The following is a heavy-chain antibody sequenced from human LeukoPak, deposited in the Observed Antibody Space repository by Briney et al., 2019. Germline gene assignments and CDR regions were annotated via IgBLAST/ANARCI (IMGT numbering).Heavy chain of an antibody. Sequence: ASVKVSCKASGYTFTGYYMHWVRQAPGQGLEWMGWINPNSGGTNYAQKFQGRVTITRNTSISTAYMELSSLRSEDTAVYYCARGRWAAPRDNWFDPWGQGTLVTVSS. J-gene: IGHJ5*02. CDR1: GYTFTGYY. D-gene: IGHD6-6*01. CDR3: ARGRWAAPRDNWFDP. V-gene: IGHV1-2*02. CDR2: INPNSGGT.